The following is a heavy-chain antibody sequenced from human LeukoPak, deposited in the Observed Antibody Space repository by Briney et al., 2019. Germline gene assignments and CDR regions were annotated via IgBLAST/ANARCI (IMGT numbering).Heavy chain of an antibody. V-gene: IGHV3-23*01. CDR1: GFTFSNYA. CDR3: AKSAVATLAIYFDY. J-gene: IGHJ4*02. D-gene: IGHD5-12*01. CDR2: ISGSGGST. Sequence: GGSLRLSCAASGFTFSNYAMNWVRQAPGKGLEWVSTISGSGGSTYYADSVKGRFTISRDNSKNTLYLQMNSLRAEDTAVYYCAKSAVATLAIYFDYWGQGTLVTVSS.